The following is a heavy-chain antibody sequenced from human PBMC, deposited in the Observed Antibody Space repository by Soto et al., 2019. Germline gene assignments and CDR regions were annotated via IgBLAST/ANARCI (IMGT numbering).Heavy chain of an antibody. Sequence: QVQLVQCGAEVKKPGASVKVSCKASGYTFSSYDINWVRQATGQGLEWMGWLNPNSGDTGYAQKFQGRVTLTRNTSINTAYIELSSLTSDDTAVYYCATSGGGWYLYWGQGTLVTVSS. CDR2: LNPNSGDT. V-gene: IGHV1-8*01. CDR3: ATSGGGWYLY. D-gene: IGHD6-19*01. CDR1: GYTFSSYD. J-gene: IGHJ4*02.